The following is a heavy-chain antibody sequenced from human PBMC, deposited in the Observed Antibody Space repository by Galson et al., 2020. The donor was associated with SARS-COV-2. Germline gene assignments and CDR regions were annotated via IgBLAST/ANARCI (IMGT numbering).Heavy chain of an antibody. J-gene: IGHJ4*02. CDR3: ARGGGVTFSGREFV. CDR1: GASIGSGHYY. CDR2: IFTTGDT. Sequence: SETLSLTCTVSGASIGSGHYYWSWSRQPAGKGLEWIGRIFTTGDTNYNPSLRGRVTISLDTSKNQFTLRLSSVSAADTAVYYCARGGGVTFSGREFVWGQGTLVTVSS. V-gene: IGHV4-61*02. D-gene: IGHD3-10*01.